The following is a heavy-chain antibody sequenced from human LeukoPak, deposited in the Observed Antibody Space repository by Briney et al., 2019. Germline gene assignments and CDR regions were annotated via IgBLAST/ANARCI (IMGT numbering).Heavy chain of an antibody. V-gene: IGHV3-53*01. CDR1: GFTVSSNY. CDR2: IYSGGST. J-gene: IGHJ4*02. Sequence: GGSLRLSCAASGFTVSSNYMSWVRQAPGKGLEWVSVIYSGGSTYYADSVKGRFTISRDNSKNTLYLQMNSPRAEDTAVYYCAKGAAVAYCGGDCYVDYWGQGTLVTVSS. CDR3: AKGAAVAYCGGDCYVDY. D-gene: IGHD2-21*02.